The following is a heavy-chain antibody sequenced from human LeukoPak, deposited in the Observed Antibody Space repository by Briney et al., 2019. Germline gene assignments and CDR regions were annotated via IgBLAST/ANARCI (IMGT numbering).Heavy chain of an antibody. CDR1: GGSISSSSYY. Sequence: SETLSLTCPVSGGSISSSSYYWGWIRQPPGKGLEWIGSIYYSGSTYYNPSLKSRVTISVDTSKNQFSLKMSSVTAADTAVYYCARRRLNWGAFDIWGQGTMVTVSS. D-gene: IGHD7-27*01. J-gene: IGHJ3*02. CDR2: IYYSGST. V-gene: IGHV4-39*01. CDR3: ARRRLNWGAFDI.